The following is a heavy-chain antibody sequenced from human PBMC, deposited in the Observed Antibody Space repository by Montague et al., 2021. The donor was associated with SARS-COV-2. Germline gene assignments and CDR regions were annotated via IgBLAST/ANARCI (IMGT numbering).Heavy chain of an antibody. J-gene: IGHJ2*01. V-gene: IGHV4-61*02. Sequence: TLSLTCSASGGSTNSPGYYWNWIRPSAGKALEWIGRNYFRGRTTSRPTLKSRVTISLDTSKNQFSLWLSSVTAADTAVYYCARDPGYTSFTRWYFDLWGPGALVTVSS. D-gene: IGHD2-2*01. CDR1: GGSTNSPGYY. CDR2: NYFRGRT. CDR3: ARDPGYTSFTRWYFDL.